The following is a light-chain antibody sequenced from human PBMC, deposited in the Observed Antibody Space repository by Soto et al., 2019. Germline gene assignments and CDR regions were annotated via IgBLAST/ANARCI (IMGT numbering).Light chain of an antibody. Sequence: EIVMTQSPATLSVSPGERATLSCSASQSVSSNLAWYQQKPGPAPRLLIYGASTRATGIPARFSGSESGTEYTHTISSLQTEDFAVYYCQQYNNWPWTFGQGTKVESK. CDR2: GAS. CDR3: QQYNNWPWT. CDR1: QSVSSN. V-gene: IGKV3-15*01. J-gene: IGKJ1*01.